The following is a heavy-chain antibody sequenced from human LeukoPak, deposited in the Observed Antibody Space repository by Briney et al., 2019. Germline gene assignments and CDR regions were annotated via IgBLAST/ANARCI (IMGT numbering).Heavy chain of an antibody. J-gene: IGHJ4*02. CDR2: TREDGSEK. CDR3: ARELAGHYYGSGSSFDY. D-gene: IGHD3-10*01. Sequence: GGSLRLSCAASGFTFSSFTMNWVRQAPGKGLEWVANTREDGSEKYYVDSVKGRFTISRDNAKNSLYLQMNSLRAEDTAVYYCARELAGHYYGSGSSFDYWGQGTLVTVSS. CDR1: GFTFSSFT. V-gene: IGHV3-7*01.